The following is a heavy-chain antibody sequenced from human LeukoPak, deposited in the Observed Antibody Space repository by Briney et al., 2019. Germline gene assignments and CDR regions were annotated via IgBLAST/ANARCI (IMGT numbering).Heavy chain of an antibody. Sequence: GGSLRLSCAASGFAFSSYWMHWVRQAPGKGLVWVSRIRSDGSTTYADSVKGRFTISRGNAKNTLYLQMNSLRAEDTAVYYCARAGDYGSGSCAFDMWGQGTMVTVSS. J-gene: IGHJ3*02. D-gene: IGHD3-10*01. CDR3: ARAGDYGSGSCAFDM. CDR2: IRSDGST. V-gene: IGHV3-74*01. CDR1: GFAFSSYW.